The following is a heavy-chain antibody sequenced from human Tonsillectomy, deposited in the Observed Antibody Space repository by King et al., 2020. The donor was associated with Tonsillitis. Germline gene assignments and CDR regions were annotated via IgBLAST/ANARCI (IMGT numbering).Heavy chain of an antibody. CDR1: GYMLISYG. Sequence: QLVQSGAEVKKPGASVKVSCKASGYMLISYGLSWVRQAPGQGLEWMGWINSHNGNTKYAQNLQGRVTLTTDTSTSTAYRELRSLRSDDTAVYYCVRDNWSFDYWGQGTLVTVSS. V-gene: IGHV1-18*01. J-gene: IGHJ4*02. CDR3: VRDNWSFDY. CDR2: INSHNGNT.